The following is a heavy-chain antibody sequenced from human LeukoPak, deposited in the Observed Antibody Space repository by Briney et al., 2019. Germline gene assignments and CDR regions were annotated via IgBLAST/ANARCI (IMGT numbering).Heavy chain of an antibody. Sequence: PSETLSLTCTVSGGSISSYYWSWIRQPPGKGLEWIGYIYTSGSTNYNPSLKSRVTISVDTSKNQFSLKLSSVTAADTAVYYCARHGAVAGYFDYWGQGTLVTVSS. CDR1: GGSISSYY. V-gene: IGHV4-4*09. D-gene: IGHD4/OR15-4a*01. CDR2: IYTSGST. CDR3: ARHGAVAGYFDY. J-gene: IGHJ4*02.